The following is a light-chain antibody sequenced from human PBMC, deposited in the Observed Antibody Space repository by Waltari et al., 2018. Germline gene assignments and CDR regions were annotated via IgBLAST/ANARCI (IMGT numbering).Light chain of an antibody. V-gene: IGKV3-20*01. CDR3: QHYLRLPVT. J-gene: IGKJ1*01. Sequence: DIVLTQSPGTLSLSLGERATVSCRASQRVSRALACYQQKPGQAPRLLIYGASTRATGIPDRFSGSGSGTDFSLTISRLEPDDFAVYYCQHYLRLPVTFGQGTTVEI. CDR1: QRVSRA. CDR2: GAS.